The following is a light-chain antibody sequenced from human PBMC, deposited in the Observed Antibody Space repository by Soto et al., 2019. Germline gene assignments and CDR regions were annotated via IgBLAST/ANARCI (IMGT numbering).Light chain of an antibody. CDR3: CAYAGSSTNVV. CDR2: EGG. V-gene: IGLV2-23*01. J-gene: IGLJ2*01. Sequence: QSALTQPASVSGSPGQSITISCTGTSSDVGNYNLVSWYQQHPGKAPKLMIYEGGKRPSGVSNRFSGSKSGNTASLTIPGLQAEDEADYYCCAYAGSSTNVVFGGGTKLTVL. CDR1: SSDVGNYNL.